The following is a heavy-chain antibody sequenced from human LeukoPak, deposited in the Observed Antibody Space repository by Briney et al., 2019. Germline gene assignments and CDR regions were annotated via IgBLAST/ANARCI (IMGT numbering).Heavy chain of an antibody. CDR1: GGSFSGYY. CDR2: INHSGST. Sequence: PSETLSLTCAVYGGSFSGYYWSWIRQPPGKGMEWIGEINHSGSTNYNPSLKSRVTISVDTSKNQFSLKLSSVPAADTAVYYCARGPRNRAFYIWGQGTMVTVSS. CDR3: ARGPRNRAFYI. D-gene: IGHD1-14*01. J-gene: IGHJ3*02. V-gene: IGHV4-34*01.